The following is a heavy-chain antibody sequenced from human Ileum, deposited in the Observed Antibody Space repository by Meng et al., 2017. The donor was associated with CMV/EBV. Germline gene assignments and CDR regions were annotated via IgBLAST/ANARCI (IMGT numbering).Heavy chain of an antibody. CDR1: GFTSNTYS. J-gene: IGHJ4*02. CDR2: ISSSSRYI. Sequence: SGFTSNTYSRSWVRQAPGKGLEWVSSISSSSRYINYADSVKGRFTISRDNAENSLSLQMNGLRAEDTAVYYCARLPLYCSSTTCYVDYWGQGTLVTVSS. CDR3: ARLPLYCSSTTCYVDY. V-gene: IGHV3-21*01. D-gene: IGHD2-2*01.